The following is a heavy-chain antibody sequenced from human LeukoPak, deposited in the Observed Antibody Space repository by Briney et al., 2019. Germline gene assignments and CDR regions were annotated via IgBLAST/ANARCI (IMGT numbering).Heavy chain of an antibody. V-gene: IGHV4-59*01. Sequence: SETVSLTCTVSGGSISSYYWSWIRQPPGKGLEWIGYIYCSGSTNYNPSLKSRVTISVDTSKNQFSLKLSSVTAADTAVYYCARVGCSSSSCYTGWAYMDVWGKGTRVSVSS. D-gene: IGHD2-2*02. CDR2: IYCSGST. CDR3: ARVGCSSSSCYTGWAYMDV. CDR1: GGSISSYY. J-gene: IGHJ6*03.